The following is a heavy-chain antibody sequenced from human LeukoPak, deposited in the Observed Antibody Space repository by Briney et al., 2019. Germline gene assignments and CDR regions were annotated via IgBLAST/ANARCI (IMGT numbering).Heavy chain of an antibody. CDR2: TFHSGSL. CDR3: ARDAGGDFDY. D-gene: IGHD2-21*01. J-gene: IGHJ4*02. V-gene: IGHV4-38-2*02. Sequence: SETLSLTCNVSGYSISSGYYWGWIRQPPGKALEWIGTTFHSGSLNYNPSLKSRVTISIDTSKNQFSLKLSSVTAADTAFYYCARDAGGDFDYWGQGTLVTVSS. CDR1: GYSISSGYY.